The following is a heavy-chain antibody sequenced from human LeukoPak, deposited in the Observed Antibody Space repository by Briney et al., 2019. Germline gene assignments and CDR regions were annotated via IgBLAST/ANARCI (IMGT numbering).Heavy chain of an antibody. CDR1: GFTFSIHC. D-gene: IGHD2-21*02. V-gene: IGHV3-21*01. J-gene: IGHJ4*02. CDR3: ARGDPPPH. CDR2: ISSSSSYI. Sequence: GGSLRLSCAASGFTFSIHCMNWVRQAPVKGLEWVSSISSSSSYIYYADSVKGRFTISRDNAKNSLYLQMNSLRAEDTAVYYCARGDPPPHWGQGTLVTVSS.